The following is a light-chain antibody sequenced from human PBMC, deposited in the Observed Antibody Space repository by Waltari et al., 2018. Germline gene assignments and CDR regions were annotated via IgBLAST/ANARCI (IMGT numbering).Light chain of an antibody. J-gene: IGLJ2*01. Sequence: SFELTQPPSVSVSPGETARITCSGDALPKQYAYWYRQKPGQAPVDLIYKDTERPSGTPERFSGSTSGTTVTLTISGVQSEDEADYYCQSADQNGHLWIFGGGTKLTVL. CDR1: ALPKQY. CDR2: KDT. V-gene: IGLV3-25*03. CDR3: QSADQNGHLWI.